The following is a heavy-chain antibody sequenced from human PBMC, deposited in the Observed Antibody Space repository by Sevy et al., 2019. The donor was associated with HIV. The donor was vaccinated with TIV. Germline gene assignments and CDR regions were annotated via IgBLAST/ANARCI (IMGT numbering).Heavy chain of an antibody. Sequence: GGSLRLSCAASGFTFSSYWMHWVRQAPGKGLVWVSRINSDGSSTSYADSVKGQFTISRDNAKNTLYLQMNSLRAEDTAVYYCARGESTVTLDYWGQRTLVTVSS. CDR1: GFTFSSYW. D-gene: IGHD4-17*01. CDR3: ARGESTVTLDY. J-gene: IGHJ4*02. V-gene: IGHV3-74*01. CDR2: INSDGSST.